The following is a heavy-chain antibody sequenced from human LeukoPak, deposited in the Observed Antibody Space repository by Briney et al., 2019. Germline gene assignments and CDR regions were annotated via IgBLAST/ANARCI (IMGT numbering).Heavy chain of an antibody. Sequence: PSETLSLTCTVSGGSISSYYWSWIRQPAGKGLEWIGRIYTNGSTNYNPSLKSRVTISVDKSKNQFSLKLSSVTAADTAVYYCARDFPGYSSGWPSWFDYWGQGTLVTVSS. CDR3: ARDFPGYSSGWPSWFDY. V-gene: IGHV4-4*07. D-gene: IGHD6-19*01. CDR2: IYTNGST. CDR1: GGSISSYY. J-gene: IGHJ4*02.